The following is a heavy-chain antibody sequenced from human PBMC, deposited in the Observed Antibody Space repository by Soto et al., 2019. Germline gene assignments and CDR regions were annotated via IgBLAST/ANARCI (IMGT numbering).Heavy chain of an antibody. D-gene: IGHD3-9*01. CDR1: GFTFSSYA. V-gene: IGHV3-30-3*02. CDR3: AKRNTEYYDILTGSLIDY. J-gene: IGHJ4*02. CDR2: ISYDGSNK. Sequence: GGSLRLSCAASGFTFSSYAMHWVRQAPGKGLEWVAVISYDGSNKYYADSVKGRFTISRDNSKNTLYLQMNSLRAEDTAVYYCAKRNTEYYDILTGSLIDYWGQGTLVTVSS.